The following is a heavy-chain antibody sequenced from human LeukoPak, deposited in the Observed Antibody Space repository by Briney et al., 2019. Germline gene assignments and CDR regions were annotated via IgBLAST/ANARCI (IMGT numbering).Heavy chain of an antibody. Sequence: GGSPRLSCAAAGFTFSTYAMSWVRQAPGKGLEWVSAITGSGSNTYYADSVKGRFTISRDNSKNTLYLQMNSLRVDDMAVYYCAKFKGSGGPRGGFDYWGQGTLVTVSS. CDR1: GFTFSTYA. D-gene: IGHD2-15*01. J-gene: IGHJ4*02. CDR3: AKFKGSGGPRGGFDY. V-gene: IGHV3-23*01. CDR2: ITGSGSNT.